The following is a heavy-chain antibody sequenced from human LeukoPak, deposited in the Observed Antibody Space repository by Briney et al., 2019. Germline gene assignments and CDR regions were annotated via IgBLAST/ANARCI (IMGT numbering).Heavy chain of an antibody. Sequence: ASVKVSCKASGYTFTSYGISWVRQAPGQGLEWMGWISAYNGNTNYAQKLQGRVTMTTDTSTSTAYMELRSLRSDDTAVYYCARLAAAGPYYYYYMDVWGKGTTVTVSS. V-gene: IGHV1-18*01. D-gene: IGHD6-13*01. CDR3: ARLAAAGPYYYYYMDV. CDR1: GYTFTSYG. CDR2: ISAYNGNT. J-gene: IGHJ6*03.